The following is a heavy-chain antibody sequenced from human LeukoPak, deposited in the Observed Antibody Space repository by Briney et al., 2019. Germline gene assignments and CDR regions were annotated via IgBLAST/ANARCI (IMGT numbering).Heavy chain of an antibody. CDR2: MNPNSGNT. Sequence: ASVKVSCKASGYTFTSYDINWVRQATGQGLEWMGWMNPNSGNTGYAQKFQGRVTMTRNTSISTAYMELSSLRSEDTAVYYCARLKTRAIYYFDYWGQGTLVTVSS. D-gene: IGHD2-2*02. CDR1: GYTFTSYD. V-gene: IGHV1-8*01. J-gene: IGHJ4*02. CDR3: ARLKTRAIYYFDY.